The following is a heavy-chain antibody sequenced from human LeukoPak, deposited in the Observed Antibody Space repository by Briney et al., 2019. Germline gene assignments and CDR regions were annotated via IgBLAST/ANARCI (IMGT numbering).Heavy chain of an antibody. CDR3: ARSFGGYQLLAY. CDR2: IYSGGST. J-gene: IGHJ4*02. Sequence: GGSLRLSCAASGFTVSSNYMSWVRQAPGKGLEWVSVIYSGGSTYYADSVKGRFTISRDNSKNTLYLQMNSLRAEDTAVYYCARSFGGYQLLAYWGQGTLVTVSS. V-gene: IGHV3-66*01. D-gene: IGHD2-2*01. CDR1: GFTVSSNY.